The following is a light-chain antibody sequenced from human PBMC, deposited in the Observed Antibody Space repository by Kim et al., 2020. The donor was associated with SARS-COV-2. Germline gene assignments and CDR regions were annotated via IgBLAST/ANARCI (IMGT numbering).Light chain of an antibody. V-gene: IGLV2-8*01. CDR3: SSYAGSNTWV. J-gene: IGLJ3*02. Sequence: QSVLTQPPSASGSPGQSVTISCTGTSSDVGGYNYVSWYQQHPGKAPKLMIYEVSKRPSGVPDRFSGSKSGNTASLTVSGLQADDEADYYCSSYAGSNTWVFGGGTQLTVL. CDR1: SSDVGGYNY. CDR2: EVS.